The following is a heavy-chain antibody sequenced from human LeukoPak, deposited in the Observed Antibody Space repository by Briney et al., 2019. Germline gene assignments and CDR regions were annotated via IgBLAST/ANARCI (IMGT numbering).Heavy chain of an antibody. D-gene: IGHD3-16*01. Sequence: GGSLRLSCAASGFSFSSFAMSWVRQGPARGLEWVSSIRGNGDTFYADSVKGRFTLSSDSSTNTVYFQLNNLRVEDKAIYYCARASWVSSPDAVRWGEGTLVTVSS. V-gene: IGHV3-23*01. CDR1: GFSFSSFA. CDR2: IRGNGDT. CDR3: ARASWVSSPDAVR. J-gene: IGHJ4*02.